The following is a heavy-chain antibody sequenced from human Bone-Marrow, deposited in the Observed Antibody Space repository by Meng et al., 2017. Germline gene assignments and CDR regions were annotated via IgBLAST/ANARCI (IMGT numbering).Heavy chain of an antibody. CDR3: AGISYYYGSGSYYKSYYFDY. D-gene: IGHD3-10*01. CDR1: GGSFSGYY. Sequence: QVQLPQVGRGLLKASETLSLTWGVYGGSFSGYYWSWIRQPPGRGLEWIGEINHSGSTNYNPSLKSRVTISVDTSKNQFSLKLSSVTAADTAVYYCAGISYYYGSGSYYKSYYFDYWGQGTLVTVSS. J-gene: IGHJ4*02. V-gene: IGHV4-34*01. CDR2: INHSGST.